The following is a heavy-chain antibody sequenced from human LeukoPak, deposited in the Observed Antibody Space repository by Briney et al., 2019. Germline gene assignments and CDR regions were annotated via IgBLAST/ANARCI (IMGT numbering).Heavy chain of an antibody. CDR2: ISAYNGNT. D-gene: IGHD2-2*01. CDR1: GYTFTSYG. J-gene: IGHJ4*02. Sequence: EASVKVSCKASGYTFTSYGISWVRQAPGQGLEWMGWISAYNGNTNYAQKLQGRVTMTTDTSTSTAYMELRSLRSDDTAVYYCARDIVVVPAATRRFDYWGQGTLVTVSS. V-gene: IGHV1-18*01. CDR3: ARDIVVVPAATRRFDY.